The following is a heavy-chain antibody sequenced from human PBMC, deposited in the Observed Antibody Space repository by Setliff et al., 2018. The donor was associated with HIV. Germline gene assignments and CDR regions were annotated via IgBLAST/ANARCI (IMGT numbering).Heavy chain of an antibody. J-gene: IGHJ6*03. Sequence: SETLSLTCTVSGGSISSGDYYWSWIRQPPGKGLEWIGYIYYSGSTYYNPSLKSRVTISVDTSKNQFSLKLSSVNAADTAMYYCARVSITYWYSIPTFYYYYMDVWGKGTKVTVSS. D-gene: IGHD2-15*01. CDR1: GGSISSGDYY. CDR3: ARVSITYWYSIPTFYYYYMDV. CDR2: IYYSGST. V-gene: IGHV4-30-4*08.